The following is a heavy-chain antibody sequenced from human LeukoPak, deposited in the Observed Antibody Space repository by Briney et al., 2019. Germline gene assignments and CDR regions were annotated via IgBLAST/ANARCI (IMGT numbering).Heavy chain of an antibody. CDR3: AREGSSYSMDV. V-gene: IGHV3-74*01. CDR2: INSDGTST. Sequence: GGSLRLSCAASAFIFSSYWMYWVRQAPGKGLVWVSRINSDGTSTTYADSVRGRFTISRDNAKNTLYLQMNSLRAEDTAVYYCAREGSSYSMDVWGQGTTVTVSS. CDR1: AFIFSSYW. J-gene: IGHJ6*02.